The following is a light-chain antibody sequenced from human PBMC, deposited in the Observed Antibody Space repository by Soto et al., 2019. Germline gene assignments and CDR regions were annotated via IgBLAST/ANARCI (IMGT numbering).Light chain of an antibody. CDR2: AAS. CDR1: QSISSF. CDR3: QQSYSTLVT. J-gene: IGKJ1*01. V-gene: IGKV1-39*01. Sequence: DLPMTQSPSSLSASVGDRVTMTCRASQSISSFLYWYQQKPGKAPKLLIYAASSLQSGVPSRFSGSGSGTDFTLTISSLQPEDFATYFCQQSYSTLVTFGQGTRVEI.